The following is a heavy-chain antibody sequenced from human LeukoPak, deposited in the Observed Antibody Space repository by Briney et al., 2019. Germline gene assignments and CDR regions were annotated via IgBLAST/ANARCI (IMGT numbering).Heavy chain of an antibody. V-gene: IGHV4-38-2*01. CDR1: GYSISSGYY. CDR3: ARHEFGVVIISSWFDP. CDR2: IYHSGST. J-gene: IGHJ5*02. Sequence: SETLSLTCAVSGYSISSGYYWGWIRQPPGKGLEWIGSIYHSGSTYYNPSLKSRVTISVDTSKNQFSLKLSSVTAADTAVYYCARHEFGVVIISSWFDPWGQGTPVIVSS. D-gene: IGHD3-3*01.